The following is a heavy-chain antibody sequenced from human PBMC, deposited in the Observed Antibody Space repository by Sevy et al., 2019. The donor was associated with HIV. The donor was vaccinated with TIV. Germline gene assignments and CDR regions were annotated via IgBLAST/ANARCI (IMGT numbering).Heavy chain of an antibody. CDR3: AREGVGGYSYSLDY. J-gene: IGHJ4*02. CDR2: ISSNGGST. V-gene: IGHV3-64*02. D-gene: IGHD5-18*01. CDR1: GFSFSSYA. Sequence: GGSLRLSCAASGFSFSSYALHWVRQAPGKGLEYVSAISSNGGSTYYADSVKGRFTISRDNSKNTLYIQMGSLRAEDMAVYYCAREGVGGYSYSLDYWGQGTLVTVSS.